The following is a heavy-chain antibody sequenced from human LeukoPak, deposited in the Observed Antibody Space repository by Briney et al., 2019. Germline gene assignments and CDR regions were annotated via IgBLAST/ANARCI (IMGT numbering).Heavy chain of an antibody. D-gene: IGHD3-3*01. CDR1: GYTFTSYY. Sequence: GASEKVSCKASGYTFTSYYMHWVRQAPGQGLEWMGIINPSGGSTSYAQKFQGRVTMTRDMSTSTVYMELSSLRSEDTAVYYCARAAASGPFDYWGQGTLVTVSS. CDR2: INPSGGST. V-gene: IGHV1-46*01. J-gene: IGHJ4*02. CDR3: ARAAASGPFDY.